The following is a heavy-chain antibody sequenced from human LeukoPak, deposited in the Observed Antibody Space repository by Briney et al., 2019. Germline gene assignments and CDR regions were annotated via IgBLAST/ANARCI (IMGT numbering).Heavy chain of an antibody. CDR3: APQQTYSPYNWFDP. CDR1: GFTISNYW. Sequence: KAGGSLRLSCVGSGFTISNYWMHWVRQAPGTGLVWVSRIHPDGSITTYTDSVKGRFTISRDNAKNTLYLQMNSLRAEDTAVYYCAPQQTYSPYNWFDPWGQGTLVTVSS. V-gene: IGHV3-74*03. CDR2: IHPDGSIT. J-gene: IGHJ5*02. D-gene: IGHD5-12*01.